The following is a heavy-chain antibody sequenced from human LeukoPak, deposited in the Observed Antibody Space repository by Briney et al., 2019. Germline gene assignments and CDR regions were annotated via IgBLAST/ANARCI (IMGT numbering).Heavy chain of an antibody. V-gene: IGHV3-13*01. Sequence: GGSLRLSCAASGFTFRSLDMHWGGRPTGQGLEWVSTIGTASDTYYPGSVEGRFTLSRDNAKNSLYLQMKSLTAGDTAVYYCARGPPRGKYYYMDVWGKGTTVTVSS. D-gene: IGHD1-1*01. J-gene: IGHJ6*03. CDR1: GFTFRSLD. CDR2: IGTASDT. CDR3: ARGPPRGKYYYMDV.